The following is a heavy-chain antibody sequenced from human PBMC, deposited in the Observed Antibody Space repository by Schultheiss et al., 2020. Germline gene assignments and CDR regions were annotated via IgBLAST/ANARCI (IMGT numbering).Heavy chain of an antibody. D-gene: IGHD2-2*01. Sequence: SETLSLTCAVSGGSISSSNWWSWVRQPPGKGLEWIGEIYHSGSTNYNPSLKSRVTISVDKSKNQFSLKLSSVTAADTAVYYCARAIDCSSTSFYEGDAFDIWGQGTMVTVSS. J-gene: IGHJ3*02. CDR2: IYHSGST. CDR3: ARAIDCSSTSFYEGDAFDI. CDR1: GGSISSSNW. V-gene: IGHV4-4*02.